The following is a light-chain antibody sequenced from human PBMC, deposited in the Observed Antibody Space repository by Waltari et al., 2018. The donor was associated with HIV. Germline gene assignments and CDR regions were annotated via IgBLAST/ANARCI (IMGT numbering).Light chain of an antibody. J-gene: IGLJ3*02. CDR2: KDS. V-gene: IGLV3-25*03. Sequence: SSTLTQPPSVSVSPGQTARITCSGDAFPKQFAYWFRQRPGQAPVLILYKDSERPSGTPERISGSLSGTIATLTISGVQPEDEADYYCQSANGNDLSWIFGGGTRLTVL. CDR1: AFPKQF. CDR3: QSANGNDLSWI.